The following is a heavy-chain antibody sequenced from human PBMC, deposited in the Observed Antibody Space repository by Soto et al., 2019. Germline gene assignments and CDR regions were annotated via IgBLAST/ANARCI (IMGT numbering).Heavy chain of an antibody. CDR3: AGEKGVRGRSGYYGMGV. J-gene: IGHJ6*02. V-gene: IGHV1-69*05. CDR1: GGTFSSNA. D-gene: IGHD3-10*02. CDR2: IIPIFGTE. Sequence: SVKISCKAAGGTFSSNAINWVRQAPGQELEWMEGIIPIFGTENYAQKCQGRVTITTDESTSTAYMELSSLRSEDTAVYYCAGEKGVRGRSGYYGMGVWGQGTTVTVSS.